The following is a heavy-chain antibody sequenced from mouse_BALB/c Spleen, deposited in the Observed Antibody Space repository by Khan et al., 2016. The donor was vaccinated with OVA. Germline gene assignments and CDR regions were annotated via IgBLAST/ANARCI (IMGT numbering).Heavy chain of an antibody. D-gene: IGHD3-2*02. CDR3: ARKARIKY. Sequence: EVQLQESGPGLVKPSQSLSLTCTVTGYSITSDYGWNWIRQFPGNQLECMGYIRYSDSTNYNPSLKSRISITRDTSTNQFFLQLNSVTTEDTDTYYCARKARIKYWGQGTTLTVSS. V-gene: IGHV3-2*02. CDR1: GYSITSDYG. J-gene: IGHJ2*01. CDR2: IRYSDST.